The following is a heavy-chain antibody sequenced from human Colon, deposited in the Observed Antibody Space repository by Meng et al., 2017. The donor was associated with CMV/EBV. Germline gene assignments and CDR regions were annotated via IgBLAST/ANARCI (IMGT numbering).Heavy chain of an antibody. D-gene: IGHD3-3*01. CDR1: FTFSSYW. V-gene: IGHV3-7*01. Sequence: FTFSSYWMSWVRQAPGKGLEWVANIKQDGSEKYYVDSVKGRFTISRDNAKNSLYLQMNSLRAEDTAVYYCARDYDFWSGYFPTFPDYWGQGTLVTVSS. CDR2: IKQDGSEK. J-gene: IGHJ4*02. CDR3: ARDYDFWSGYFPTFPDY.